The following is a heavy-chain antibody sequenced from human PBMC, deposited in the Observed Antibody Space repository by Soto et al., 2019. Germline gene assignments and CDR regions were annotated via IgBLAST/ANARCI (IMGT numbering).Heavy chain of an antibody. CDR3: ARDYGGYDY. CDR2: INHSGST. CDR1: GGSVSDYY. V-gene: IGHV4-34*01. D-gene: IGHD4-17*01. J-gene: IGHJ4*02. Sequence: PSETLSLTCAVYGGSVSDYYWSWIRQPPGKGLEWIGEINHSGSTNYNPSLKSRVTISVDTSKNQFSLKLSPVTAADTAVYYCARDYGGYDYWGQGTLVTVSS.